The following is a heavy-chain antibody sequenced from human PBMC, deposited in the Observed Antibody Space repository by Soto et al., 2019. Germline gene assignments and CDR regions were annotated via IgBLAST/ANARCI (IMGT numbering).Heavy chain of an antibody. V-gene: IGHV3-33*01. Sequence: QVQLVESGGGVVQPGRSLRLSCAASGFTFSSYGMHWVRQAPGKGLEWVAVIWYDGSNKYYADSVKGRFTISRENSKNTMYLRLNSVRAEDTAVYYCARDASKTVMPISPSYYYYCMDVWGQGTTVTVSS. D-gene: IGHD4-17*01. CDR3: ARDASKTVMPISPSYYYYCMDV. CDR2: IWYDGSNK. CDR1: GFTFSSYG. J-gene: IGHJ6*02.